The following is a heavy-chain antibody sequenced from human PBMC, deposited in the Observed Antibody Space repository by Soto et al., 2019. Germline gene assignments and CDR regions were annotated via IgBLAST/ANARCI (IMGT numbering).Heavy chain of an antibody. Sequence: QVQLQESGPGLVKPSETLSLTCFVSGGSISGYYGSWVRQPPGKGLEWIGYIHYSGSTTYNSSLKGRVTTSVDTSKHQFSLQLTSVTAAATGVDYCARRRYADWAFDFWGQGTMVTVSS. J-gene: IGHJ4*02. CDR1: GGSISGYY. D-gene: IGHD3-9*01. CDR3: ARRRYADWAFDF. CDR2: IHYSGST. V-gene: IGHV4-59*08.